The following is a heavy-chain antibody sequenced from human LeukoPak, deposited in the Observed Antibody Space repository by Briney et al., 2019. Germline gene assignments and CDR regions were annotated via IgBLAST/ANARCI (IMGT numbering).Heavy chain of an antibody. V-gene: IGHV3-23*01. Sequence: GGSLRLSCAASGFTFSSCAMSWVRQAPGKGLEWVSTIIDSGNSIYYADSAEGRFTISRDNSKNTLYPQMNSLRAGDTAVYYCAKDPIFSGSYGVFDYWGLGTLVTVSS. CDR1: GFTFSSCA. CDR3: AKDPIFSGSYGVFDY. CDR2: IIDSGNSI. D-gene: IGHD1-26*01. J-gene: IGHJ4*02.